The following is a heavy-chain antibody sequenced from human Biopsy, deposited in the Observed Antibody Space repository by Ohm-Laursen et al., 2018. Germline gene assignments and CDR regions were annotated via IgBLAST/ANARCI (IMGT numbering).Heavy chain of an antibody. CDR2: NIPILGTG. J-gene: IGHJ1*01. D-gene: IGHD3-9*01. V-gene: IGHV1-69*06. CDR3: ATKLTGYFHH. CDR1: GGTFSNYG. Sequence: GASVKVSCKTSGGTFSNYGANWVRQAPGQGLEWLGGNIPILGTGNYAQKFKNRVTVAADTSTSTATMELRSLRSDDTAVYYCATKLTGYFHHWGQGTLVIVSS.